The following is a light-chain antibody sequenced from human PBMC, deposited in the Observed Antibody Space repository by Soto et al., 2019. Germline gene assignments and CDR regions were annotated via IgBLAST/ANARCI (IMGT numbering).Light chain of an antibody. V-gene: IGLV6-57*04. CDR2: EDN. CDR3: QSYHSGNVV. J-gene: IGLJ2*01. Sequence: FMLTQPHSVSESPGKTVTISCTRSSGSIASNYVQWYQQRPGSAPTPVIYEDNERHSGVPDRFSGSIDSSSNSASLTISGLKTDDEADYYCQSYHSGNVVFGGGTKVTVL. CDR1: SGSIASNY.